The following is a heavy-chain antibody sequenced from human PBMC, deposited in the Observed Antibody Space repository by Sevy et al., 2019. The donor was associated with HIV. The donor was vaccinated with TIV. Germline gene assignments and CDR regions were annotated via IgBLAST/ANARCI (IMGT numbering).Heavy chain of an antibody. Sequence: ASVKVSCKASGYTFTGYYMHWVRQAPGQGLEWMGWINPNSGGTNYAQKFQGRVTMTRDTSISTAYMEVSRLRSDDTAVYYCARNQRSGSSFDIWGQGTMVTVSS. D-gene: IGHD3-22*01. J-gene: IGHJ3*02. CDR1: GYTFTGYY. V-gene: IGHV1-2*02. CDR2: INPNSGGT. CDR3: ARNQRSGSSFDI.